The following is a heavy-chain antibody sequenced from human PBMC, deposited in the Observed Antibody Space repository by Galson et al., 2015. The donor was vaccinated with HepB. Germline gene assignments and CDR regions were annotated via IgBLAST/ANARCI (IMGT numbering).Heavy chain of an antibody. CDR1: GFTFSSYS. V-gene: IGHV3-21*01. D-gene: IGHD1-1*01. CDR3: ARDLPSPGDAFDI. J-gene: IGHJ3*02. Sequence: SLRLSCAASGFTFSSYSMNWVRQAPGKGLEWVSSISSSSSYIYYADSVKGRFTISRDNAKNSLYLQMNSLRAEDTAVYYCARDLPSPGDAFDIWGQGTMVTVSS. CDR2: ISSSSSYI.